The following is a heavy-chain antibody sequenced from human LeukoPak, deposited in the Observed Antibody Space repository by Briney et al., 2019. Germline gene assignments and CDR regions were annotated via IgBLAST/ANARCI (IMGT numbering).Heavy chain of an antibody. CDR2: INHSGGT. D-gene: IGHD3-22*01. J-gene: IGHJ4*02. CDR1: GGSFSGYY. CDR3: ARKGDYDSSGYYY. Sequence: SETLSLTCAVYGGSFSGYYWSWIRQPPGKGLEWIGEINHSGGTNYNPSLKSRVTISVDTSKNQFSLKLSSVTAADTAVYYCARKGDYDSSGYYYWGQGTLVTVSS. V-gene: IGHV4-34*01.